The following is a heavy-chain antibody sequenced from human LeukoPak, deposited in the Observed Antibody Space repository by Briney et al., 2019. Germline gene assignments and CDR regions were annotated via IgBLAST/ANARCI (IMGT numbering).Heavy chain of an antibody. CDR1: GGSVSSGNYY. Sequence: SETLSLTCTVSGGSVSSGNYYWSWIRQPPGKGLEGIGYIYYSGSTNYNPSLKSRVTISVDTSKNQFSLKLSSVTAADTAVYYCARGWGWLQPKYFDYWGQGTLVTVSS. D-gene: IGHD5-24*01. CDR2: IYYSGST. J-gene: IGHJ4*02. CDR3: ARGWGWLQPKYFDY. V-gene: IGHV4-61*01.